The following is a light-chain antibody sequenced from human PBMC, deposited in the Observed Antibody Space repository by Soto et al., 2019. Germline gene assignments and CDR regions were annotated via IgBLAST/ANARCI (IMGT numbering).Light chain of an antibody. CDR2: DVS. V-gene: IGLV2-14*01. CDR1: SSDVGGYNY. Sequence: QSVLTQPASVSGSPGQSITISCTGTSSDVGGYNYVSWYQQHPGKAPKLMIYDVSNRPSGVSNRFSGSKSGNTASLTISGLQAEDEADYCCSSYTSSSTLTFGGGTKLTVL. CDR3: SSYTSSSTLT. J-gene: IGLJ3*02.